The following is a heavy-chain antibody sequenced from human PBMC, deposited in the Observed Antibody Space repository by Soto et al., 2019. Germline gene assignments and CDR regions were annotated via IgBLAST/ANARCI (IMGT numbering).Heavy chain of an antibody. D-gene: IGHD3-16*01. Sequence: QVQLVQSGDEVKKPGASVKVSCKASGYIFVNYGIAWVRQAPGQGLEWMGWISPYTGNTHSATKVQGRLTMNTDTYTSTAYMDLGSLTSDDTAVYYCVMVDNYVTPTPQDVWGQGNTVTVSS. CDR1: GYIFVNYG. CDR2: ISPYTGNT. J-gene: IGHJ6*02. CDR3: VMVDNYVTPTPQDV. V-gene: IGHV1-18*01.